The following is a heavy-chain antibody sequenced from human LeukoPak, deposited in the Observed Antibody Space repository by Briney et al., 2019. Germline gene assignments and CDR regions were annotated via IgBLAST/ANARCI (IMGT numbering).Heavy chain of an antibody. V-gene: IGHV1-18*01. CDR1: GYTFTSYG. CDR2: ISAYNGNT. D-gene: IGHD3-10*01. Sequence: ASVTVSCKASGYTFTSYGISWVRQAPGRGLEWMGWISAYNGNTNYAQKLQGRVTMTTDTSTSTAYMELRSLRSDDTAVYYCARVVSPRGWFDPWGQGTLVTVSS. CDR3: ARVVSPRGWFDP. J-gene: IGHJ5*02.